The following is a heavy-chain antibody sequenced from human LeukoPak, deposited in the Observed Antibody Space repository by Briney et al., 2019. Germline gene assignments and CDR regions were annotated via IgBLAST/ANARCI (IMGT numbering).Heavy chain of an antibody. V-gene: IGHV3-9*01. Sequence: QAGGSLRLSCAASGFTFDDYAMHWVRQAPGKGLEWVSGISWNSGSIGYADSVKGRFTISRDNAKNSLYLQMNSLRAEDTALYYCAKDQGYYYYGMDVWGQGTTVTVSS. CDR1: GFTFDDYA. CDR2: ISWNSGSI. J-gene: IGHJ6*02. CDR3: AKDQGYYYYGMDV.